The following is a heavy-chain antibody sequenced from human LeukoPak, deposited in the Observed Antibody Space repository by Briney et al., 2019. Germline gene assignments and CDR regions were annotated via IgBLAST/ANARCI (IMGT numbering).Heavy chain of an antibody. Sequence: TPSETLSLTCTVSGGSISSYYWSWIRQPPGKGLEWIGHIYYSGSTNYNPSLKSRVTMSVDTSKNQFSLKLSSVTAADTAVYYCARDSSSSGPDYWGQGTLVTVSS. V-gene: IGHV4-59*12. J-gene: IGHJ4*02. CDR1: GGSISSYY. CDR2: IYYSGST. CDR3: ARDSSSSGPDY. D-gene: IGHD6-6*01.